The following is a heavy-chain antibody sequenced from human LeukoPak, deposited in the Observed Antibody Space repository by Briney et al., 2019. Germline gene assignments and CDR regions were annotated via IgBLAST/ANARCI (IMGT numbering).Heavy chain of an antibody. Sequence: GGSLRLSCAASGFTFSSYSMNWVRQAPGKGLEWVSSISSSSSYIYYADSVKGRFTISRDNAKNSLYPQMNSLRAEDTAVYYCARHPATYIAVAGHFDYWGQGTLVTVSS. V-gene: IGHV3-21*01. J-gene: IGHJ4*02. CDR3: ARHPATYIAVAGHFDY. CDR2: ISSSSSYI. D-gene: IGHD6-19*01. CDR1: GFTFSSYS.